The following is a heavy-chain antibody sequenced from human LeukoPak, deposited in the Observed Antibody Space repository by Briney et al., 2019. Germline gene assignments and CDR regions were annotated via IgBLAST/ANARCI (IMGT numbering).Heavy chain of an antibody. J-gene: IGHJ4*02. D-gene: IGHD2-2*01. CDR2: ISCSGGST. CDR1: GFIFNIYA. CDR3: AKDPVIYCSSTSCDHDY. Sequence: GVSVRLSCAASGFIFNIYAMMWVRQAPGKGLEWGSAISCSGGSTYYADSVKGRFTISRDNSKNTLYLQMSSLRAEDTAVYYCAKDPVIYCSSTSCDHDYWGQGTLVTVSS. V-gene: IGHV3-23*01.